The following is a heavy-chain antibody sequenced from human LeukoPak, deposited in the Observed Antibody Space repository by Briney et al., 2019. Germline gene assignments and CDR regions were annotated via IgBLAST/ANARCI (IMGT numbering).Heavy chain of an antibody. V-gene: IGHV4-38-2*01. Sequence: PSETLSLTCSVSYSSFSSDYFWGWIRQPPGKGLEWIGSISHSGSTYYNPSLKSRVTISVDTSKIQFSLKLSSVAATDTAVYFCARLRFDFWSGYTHPYFDYWGQGTLVTVSS. J-gene: IGHJ4*02. D-gene: IGHD3-3*01. CDR2: ISHSGST. CDR1: YSSFSSDYF. CDR3: ARLRFDFWSGYTHPYFDY.